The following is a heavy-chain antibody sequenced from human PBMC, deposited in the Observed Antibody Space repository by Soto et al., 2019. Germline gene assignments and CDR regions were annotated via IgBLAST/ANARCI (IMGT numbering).Heavy chain of an antibody. V-gene: IGHV3-48*01. CDR3: ARDLSWCSNWYDYVDV. CDR2: ISSSSSVI. J-gene: IGHJ6*03. CDR1: GFILSDCA. D-gene: IGHD7-27*01. Sequence: EVQLVESGGALVQPGGSLRLSCATSGFILSDCAMNWVRQAPGKGLEWVSYISSSSSVIDYADSVKGRFTVSRDNVRNSLDHQMNSLRAEDTAVYYCARDLSWCSNWYDYVDVWCKGATITVSS.